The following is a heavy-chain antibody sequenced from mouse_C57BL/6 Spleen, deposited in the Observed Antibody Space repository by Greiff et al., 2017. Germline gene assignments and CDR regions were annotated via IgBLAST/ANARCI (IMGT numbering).Heavy chain of an antibody. J-gene: IGHJ2*01. CDR3: ARQEGSGTYFDY. CDR2: ISSGGSYT. V-gene: IGHV5-6*01. CDR1: GFTFSSYG. D-gene: IGHD4-1*01. Sequence: EVMLVESGGDLVKPGGSLKLSCAASGFTFSSYGMSWVRQTPDKRLEWVATISSGGSYTYYPDSVKGRFTISRDNAKNTLYLQMSSLKSEDTAMYYCARQEGSGTYFDYWGQGTTLTVSS.